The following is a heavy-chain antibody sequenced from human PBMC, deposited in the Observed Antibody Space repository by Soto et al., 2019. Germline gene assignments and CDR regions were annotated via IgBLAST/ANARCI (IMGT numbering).Heavy chain of an antibody. Sequence: SETLSLTCAVYGGSFSGYYWSWIRQPPGKGLEWIGEINHSGSTNYNPSLKSRVTISVDTSKNQFSLKLSSVTAADTAVYYCATHYYGSGSYYRSRIDYYYMDVWGKGTTVTVSS. V-gene: IGHV4-34*01. J-gene: IGHJ6*03. CDR3: ATHYYGSGSYYRSRIDYYYMDV. CDR1: GGSFSGYY. D-gene: IGHD3-10*01. CDR2: INHSGST.